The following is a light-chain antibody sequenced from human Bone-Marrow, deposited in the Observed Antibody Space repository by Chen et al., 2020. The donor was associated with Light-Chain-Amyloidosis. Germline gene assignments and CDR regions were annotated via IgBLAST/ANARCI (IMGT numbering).Light chain of an antibody. CDR1: ELPKEY. J-gene: IGLJ1*01. CDR2: KDT. CDR3: QSTDSSGTYPYV. V-gene: IGLV3-25*03. Sequence: SYELTQPPSVSVSPGQTARITCSGDELPKEYVYWYQQKPGQAPVLVIHKDTERPSGIPERFSGTSSGTTVTLIISGVHAEDEADYYCQSTDSSGTYPYVFGSGTRVTVL.